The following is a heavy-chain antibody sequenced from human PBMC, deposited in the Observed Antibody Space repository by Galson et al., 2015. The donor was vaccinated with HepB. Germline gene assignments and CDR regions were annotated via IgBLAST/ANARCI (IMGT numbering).Heavy chain of an antibody. CDR1: GFIFSSYS. Sequence: SLRLSCAASGFIFSSYSINWVRQAPGKGLEWVSSISSSGSFIYYADSVKGRFTISRDNAKNSLYLQMNSLRAEDTAVYYCARDEPLGGGWSFDYWGQGTLVTVSS. J-gene: IGHJ4*02. V-gene: IGHV3-21*06. CDR3: ARDEPLGGGWSFDY. D-gene: IGHD6-19*01. CDR2: ISSSGSFI.